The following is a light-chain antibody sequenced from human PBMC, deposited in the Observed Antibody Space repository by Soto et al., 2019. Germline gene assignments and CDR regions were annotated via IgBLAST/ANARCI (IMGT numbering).Light chain of an antibody. CDR1: ESVSSN. V-gene: IGKV3-20*01. CDR3: QQYGSSPWT. CDR2: GAS. Sequence: EVVMTQSPATLSVSPGERATLSCRASESVSSNLAWYQQRPGQAPRLVIYGASTRATGIPDRFSGSGSGTDFTLTISRLEPEDFAVYYCQQYGSSPWTFGQGTKVDIK. J-gene: IGKJ1*01.